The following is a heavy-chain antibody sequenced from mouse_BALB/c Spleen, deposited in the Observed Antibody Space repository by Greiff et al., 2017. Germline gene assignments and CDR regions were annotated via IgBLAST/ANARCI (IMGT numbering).Heavy chain of an antibody. D-gene: IGHD1-2*01. CDR2: ISYSGST. Sequence: EVKLVESGPGLVKPSQSLSLTCTVTGYSITSDYAWNWIRQFPGNKLEWMGYISYSGSTSYNPSLKSRISITRDTSKNQFFLQLNSVTTEDTATYYCARSGTTATFDYWGQGTTLTVSS. CDR1: GYSITSDYA. J-gene: IGHJ2*01. CDR3: ARSGTTATFDY. V-gene: IGHV3-2*02.